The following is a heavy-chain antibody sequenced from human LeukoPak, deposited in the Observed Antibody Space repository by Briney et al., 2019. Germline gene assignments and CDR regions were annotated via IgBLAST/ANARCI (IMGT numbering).Heavy chain of an antibody. CDR3: ATYSGYAAY. CDR2: ISSSGTTK. CDR1: GFTFSSYE. D-gene: IGHD5-12*01. Sequence: GGSLRLSCAASGFTFSSYEMNWVRQAPGQGLEWVSYISSSGTTKYYADSVKGRFTISRDNAKNSLYLQMNSLRAEDTAVYYCATYSGYAAYWGQGTLVSVSS. V-gene: IGHV3-48*03. J-gene: IGHJ4*02.